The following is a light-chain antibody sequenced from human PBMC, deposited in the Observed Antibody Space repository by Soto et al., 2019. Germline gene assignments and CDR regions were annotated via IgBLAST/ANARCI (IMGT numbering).Light chain of an antibody. V-gene: IGLV2-8*01. CDR3: SSYTSIDTWV. CDR1: SSDVGGYDY. Sequence: QSALTQPPSASGSPGQSVTISCTGTSSDVGGYDYVSWYQQQSGEAPKLIIYEVTNRPSGVPDRFSGSKSGNTASLTISGLQAEDEADYYCSSYTSIDTWVFGTGTKVTVL. J-gene: IGLJ1*01. CDR2: EVT.